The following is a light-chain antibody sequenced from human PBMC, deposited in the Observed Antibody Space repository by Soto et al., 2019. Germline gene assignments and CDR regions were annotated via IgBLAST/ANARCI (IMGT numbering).Light chain of an antibody. V-gene: IGLV1-44*01. J-gene: IGLJ3*02. Sequence: QSVLTQPPSASGTPGQRVTISCSGSSSNIGGNTVNWYQQLPGTAPKLLIYTNNQGPSGVPDRISGSKSGTSASLAISTLQSEDEADYYCAAWDDSLHGLLFGGGTKLTVL. CDR3: AAWDDSLHGLL. CDR2: TNN. CDR1: SSNIGGNT.